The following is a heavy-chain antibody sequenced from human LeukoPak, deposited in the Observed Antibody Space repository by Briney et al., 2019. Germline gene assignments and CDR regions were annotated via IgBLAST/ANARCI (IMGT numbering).Heavy chain of an antibody. D-gene: IGHD3-3*01. CDR2: IGGSGGST. J-gene: IGHJ4*02. Sequence: GGSLRLSCSASGFTFSSHAMTWVRQAPGKGLEWVSAIGGSGGSTYYTDSVKGCFTISRDNSKNTLYLQMNSLRADDTAVYYCARDPGVVAFHYFDYWGQGTLVAVSS. CDR1: GFTFSSHA. CDR3: ARDPGVVAFHYFDY. V-gene: IGHV3-23*01.